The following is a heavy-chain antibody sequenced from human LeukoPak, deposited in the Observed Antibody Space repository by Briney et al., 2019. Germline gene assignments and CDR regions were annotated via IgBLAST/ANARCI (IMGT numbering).Heavy chain of an antibody. J-gene: IGHJ3*02. CDR3: ARDPSGSYYLSGAFDI. V-gene: IGHV4-59*01. CDR1: GGSISSYY. CDR2: IYYSGST. Sequence: PSETLSLTCTVSGGSISSYYWSWIRQPPGKGLEWIGYIYYSGSTNYNPSLKSLVTISVDTSKNQFSLNLSSVTAADTAVYYCARDPSGSYYLSGAFDIWGQGTMVTVSS. D-gene: IGHD1-26*01.